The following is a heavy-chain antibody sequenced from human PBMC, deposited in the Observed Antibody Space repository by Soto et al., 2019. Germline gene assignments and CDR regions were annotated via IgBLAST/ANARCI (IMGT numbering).Heavy chain of an antibody. CDR2: ISAYNGNT. J-gene: IGHJ5*02. CDR3: ARDYDCWSGYHSNEVDP. Sequence: DSVKVSCKASGYTFTSYGISWVRQAPGQGLEWMGWISAYNGNTNYAQKLQGRVTMTTDTSTSTAYMELRSLRSDDTAVYYCARDYDCWSGYHSNEVDPWGQGILVSVS. CDR1: GYTFTSYG. D-gene: IGHD3-3*01. V-gene: IGHV1-18*01.